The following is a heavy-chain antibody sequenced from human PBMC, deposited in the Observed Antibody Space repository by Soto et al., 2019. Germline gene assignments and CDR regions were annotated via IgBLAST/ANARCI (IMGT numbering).Heavy chain of an antibody. J-gene: IGHJ4*02. CDR1: GYTFTGYY. Sequence: GASVKVSCKASGYTFTGYYMHWVRQAPGQGLEWMGWINPNSGGTNYAQKLQGWVTMTRDTSNSTAYMELSRLRSDDTAVYYCARVRGSSWESHFDYWGQGTLVTVSS. CDR2: INPNSGGT. CDR3: ARVRGSSWESHFDY. V-gene: IGHV1-2*04. D-gene: IGHD6-13*01.